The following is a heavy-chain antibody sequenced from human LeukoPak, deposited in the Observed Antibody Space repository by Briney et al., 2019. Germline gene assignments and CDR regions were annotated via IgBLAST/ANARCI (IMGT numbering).Heavy chain of an antibody. CDR3: ASLGDGYNYYFDY. J-gene: IGHJ4*02. CDR2: IYYSGST. V-gene: IGHV4-39*01. D-gene: IGHD5-24*01. CDR1: GGSISSSSYY. Sequence: PSETLSLTCTVSGGSISSSSYYWGWIRQPPGKGLEWIGSIYYSGSTYYNPSLKSRVTISVDTSKNQFSLKLSSVTAADTAVYYCASLGDGYNYYFDYWGQGTLVTVSS.